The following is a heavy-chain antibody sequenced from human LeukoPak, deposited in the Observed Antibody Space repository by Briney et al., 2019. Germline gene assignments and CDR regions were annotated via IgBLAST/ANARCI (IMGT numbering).Heavy chain of an antibody. Sequence: PGGSLRHSCAASGFTFSDYYMSWIRQAPGKGLEWVSYISSSGSTIYYADSVKGRFTISRDNAKNSLYLQMNSLRAEDTAVYYCARNSEYGYPANDYWGQGTLVTVSS. CDR3: ARNSEYGYPANDY. J-gene: IGHJ4*02. CDR1: GFTFSDYY. V-gene: IGHV3-11*01. CDR2: ISSSGSTI. D-gene: IGHD5-18*01.